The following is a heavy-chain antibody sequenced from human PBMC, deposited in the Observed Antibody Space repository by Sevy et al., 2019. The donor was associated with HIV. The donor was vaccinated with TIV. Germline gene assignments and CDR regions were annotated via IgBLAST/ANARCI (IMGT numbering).Heavy chain of an antibody. Sequence: SETLSLTCTVSGGSVSGHFWSWIRQPPGKGLEWIAYIYDSGSTNYNASLRSRVTISIDTSNNQFSLKLTSVTAADTAVYYCARGAATVYYDTSGFSTSLDQWGQGTLVTVSS. CDR3: ARGAATVYYDTSGFSTSLDQ. V-gene: IGHV4-59*02. J-gene: IGHJ4*02. D-gene: IGHD3-22*01. CDR2: IYDSGST. CDR1: GGSVSGHF.